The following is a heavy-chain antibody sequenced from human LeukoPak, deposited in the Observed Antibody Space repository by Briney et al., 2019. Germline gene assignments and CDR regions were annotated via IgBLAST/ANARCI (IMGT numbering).Heavy chain of an antibody. J-gene: IGHJ4*02. V-gene: IGHV3-74*01. CDR3: VSSYCSGGSCYSASGY. CDR1: GFTFSSYW. CDR2: INNDGSST. Sequence: GGSLRLSCAASGFTFSSYWMHWVRQAPGKGLVWVSRINNDGSSTSYADSVKGRFTISRDNAKNTLYLQMNSLKAEDTAVYYCVSSYCSGGSCYSASGYWGQGTLVTVSS. D-gene: IGHD2-15*01.